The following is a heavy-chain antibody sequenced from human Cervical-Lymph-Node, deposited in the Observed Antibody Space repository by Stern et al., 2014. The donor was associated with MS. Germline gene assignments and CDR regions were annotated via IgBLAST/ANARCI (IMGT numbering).Heavy chain of an antibody. V-gene: IGHV3-7*01. CDR3: ARGSDT. D-gene: IGHD2-15*01. CDR2: IKEDGSET. Sequence: EVQLVESGGGLVQPGGSLRLSCAASGFTFSSYWMNWVRQAPGQGLEWVGNIKEDGSETYYVDSVKGRFTISRDNAKNSLYLQMNSLRAEDTAVYYCARGSDTWGQGTLVTVSS. CDR1: GFTFSSYW. J-gene: IGHJ5*02.